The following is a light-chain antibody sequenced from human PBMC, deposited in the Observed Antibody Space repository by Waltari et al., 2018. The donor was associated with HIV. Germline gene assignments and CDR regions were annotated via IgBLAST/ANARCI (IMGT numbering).Light chain of an antibody. V-gene: IGLV1-47*01. CDR3: AAWDDSLSGVL. J-gene: IGLJ3*02. CDR1: SSNIGGNY. Sequence: QSVLTQPPSASGAPGQRVTMSCSGSSSNIGGNYVYWYQHLPGSAPKLLISRNNNRPSGVLDRFSGSKSGTSASLAISGLRSEDEADYYCAAWDDSLSGVLFGGGTKLTVL. CDR2: RNN.